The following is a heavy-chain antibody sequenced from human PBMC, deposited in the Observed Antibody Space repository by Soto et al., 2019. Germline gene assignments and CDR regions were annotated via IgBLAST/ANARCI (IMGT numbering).Heavy chain of an antibody. D-gene: IGHD3-3*01. CDR3: ASEPYDFWSGYYWFDP. Sequence: SETLSLTCAVYGGSFRGYYWSWIRKPPGKGLEWIGEINHSGSTNYNPSLKSRVTISVDTSKNQFSLKLSSVTAADTAVYYCASEPYDFWSGYYWFDPWGQGTLVTVSS. V-gene: IGHV4-34*01. CDR2: INHSGST. J-gene: IGHJ5*02. CDR1: GGSFRGYY.